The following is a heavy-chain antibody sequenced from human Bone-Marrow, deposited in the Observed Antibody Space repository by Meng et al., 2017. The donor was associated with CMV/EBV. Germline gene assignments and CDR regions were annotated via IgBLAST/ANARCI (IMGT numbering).Heavy chain of an antibody. CDR2: IYYSGGT. D-gene: IGHD3-3*01. Sequence: SETLSLTCTVSGVSISTNTYYWGWIRQPPGKGLEWIGNIYYSGGTYYNPSLKSRVTISVDTSKNQFSLKLSSVTAADTAVYYCAREHNGVLEWLKLKTRGPAFDYWGQGTLVTVSS. V-gene: IGHV4-39*07. J-gene: IGHJ4*02. CDR1: GVSISTNTYY. CDR3: AREHNGVLEWLKLKTRGPAFDY.